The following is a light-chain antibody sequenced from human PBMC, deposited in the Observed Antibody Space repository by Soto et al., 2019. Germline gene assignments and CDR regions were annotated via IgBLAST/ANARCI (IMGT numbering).Light chain of an antibody. V-gene: IGKV3-11*01. CDR2: DAS. Sequence: EIVSTQSPATLSLSPGERATLSCRASQCVSSYLAWYQQKPGQAPRLLIYDASNRATGIPARFSGSGSGTDFTLTISSLEPEDFAVYYCQQRSNWPYTFGQGTRLEI. CDR1: QCVSSY. CDR3: QQRSNWPYT. J-gene: IGKJ5*01.